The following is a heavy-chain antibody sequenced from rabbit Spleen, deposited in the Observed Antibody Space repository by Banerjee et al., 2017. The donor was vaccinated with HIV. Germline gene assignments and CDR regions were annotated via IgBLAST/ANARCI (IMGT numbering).Heavy chain of an antibody. D-gene: IGHD7-1*01. CDR3: ARGTGTSFSTYGMDL. J-gene: IGHJ6*01. V-gene: IGHV1S40*01. Sequence: QSLEESGGDLVKPGASLTLTCTASGFSFSSSYCVCWVRQAPGKGLEWIACIYAGSSASTYYANWAKGRFTVSKASSTTVTLQMTSLTAADTATYFCARGTGTSFSTYGMDLWGPGTLVTVS. CDR1: GFSFSSSYC. CDR2: IYAGSSAST.